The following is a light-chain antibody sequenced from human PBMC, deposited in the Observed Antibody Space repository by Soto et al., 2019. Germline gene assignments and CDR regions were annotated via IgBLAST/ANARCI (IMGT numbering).Light chain of an antibody. CDR3: TSYTGSNIVYL. V-gene: IGLV2-14*03. CDR2: DVN. J-gene: IGLJ1*01. Sequence: QSVLTQPASASGSPGQAITISCNGTGTDVGAYDYVSWYQQHPGKAPKLVIYDVNNRPSGVSSRFSGSKSGNTASLTISGLQAEDEADYYGTSYTGSNIVYLFGTVTNVT. CDR1: GTDVGAYDY.